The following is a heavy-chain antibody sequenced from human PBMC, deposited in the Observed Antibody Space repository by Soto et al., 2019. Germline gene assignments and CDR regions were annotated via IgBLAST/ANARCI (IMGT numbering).Heavy chain of an antibody. CDR2: ISYDGGNK. CDR3: ARACHYYGSGSYSDFDY. J-gene: IGHJ4*02. V-gene: IGHV3-30-3*01. D-gene: IGHD3-10*01. CDR1: GFTFSSHA. Sequence: QVQLVESGGGVVQPGTSLRLSCAASGFTFSSHAMHWVRQAPGKGLEWVALISYDGGNKDYTDSVKGRFTISRDDSKNTLYLHMNSLRSEDTAVYYCARACHYYGSGSYSDFDYWGQGTLVTVSS.